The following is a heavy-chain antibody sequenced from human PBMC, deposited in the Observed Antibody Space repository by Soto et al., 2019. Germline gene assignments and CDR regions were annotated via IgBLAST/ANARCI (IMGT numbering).Heavy chain of an antibody. J-gene: IGHJ3*02. CDR3: ARLPSERAFDI. V-gene: IGHV3-33*01. CDR2: IWYDGSNK. Sequence: GGSLRLSCAASGFTFSSYGMHWVRQAPGKGLEWVAVIWYDGSNKYYADSVKGRFTISRDNSKNTLYLQMNSLRAEDTAVYYCARLPSERAFDIWGQGTMVTVS. CDR1: GFTFSSYG.